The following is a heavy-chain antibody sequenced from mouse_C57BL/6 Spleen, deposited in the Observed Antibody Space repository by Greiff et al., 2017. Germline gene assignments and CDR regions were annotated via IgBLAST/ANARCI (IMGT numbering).Heavy chain of an antibody. V-gene: IGHV1-53*01. D-gene: IGHD1-1*01. J-gene: IGHJ4*01. CDR1: GYTFTSYW. Sequence: QVQLQQPGTELVKPGASVKLSCKASGYTFTSYWMHWVKQRPGQGLEWIGNINPSNGGTNYNEKFKSKATLTVDKSSSTAYMQLSSLTSEDSAVYYCARGGLYYGSSYYAMDYWGQGTSVTVSS. CDR2: INPSNGGT. CDR3: ARGGLYYGSSYYAMDY.